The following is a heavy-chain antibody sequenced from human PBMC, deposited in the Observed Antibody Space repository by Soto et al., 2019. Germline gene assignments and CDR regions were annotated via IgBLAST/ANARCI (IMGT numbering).Heavy chain of an antibody. CDR2: IHYTGST. D-gene: IGHD3-10*01. V-gene: IGHV4-39*01. CDR1: GGSITTSNYY. Sequence: QMQLQESGPGLVKPSETLSLTCTVTGGSITTSNYYWDWVRQPPGKGLEWIGSIHYTGSTYYNPSLKGRVTISVDTSENQFSLKLSSVTAADSAVYFCARHSAGVGACYSWGQGTLVVVSS. J-gene: IGHJ5*02. CDR3: ARHSAGVGACYS.